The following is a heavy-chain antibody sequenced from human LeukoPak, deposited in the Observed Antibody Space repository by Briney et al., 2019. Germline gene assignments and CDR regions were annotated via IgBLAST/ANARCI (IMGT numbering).Heavy chain of an antibody. V-gene: IGHV3-30-3*01. CDR3: ARDYDFWSGFFDY. CDR2: ISYDGSNK. J-gene: IGHJ4*02. D-gene: IGHD3-3*01. CDR1: GFTFSNYA. Sequence: PGGSLRLSCAASGFTFSNYAIHWVRQAPGKGLEWVAVISYDGSNKYYADSVKGRFTISRDNAKNTLPLQMNSLRAEDTAVYYCARDYDFWSGFFDYWGQGTLVTVSS.